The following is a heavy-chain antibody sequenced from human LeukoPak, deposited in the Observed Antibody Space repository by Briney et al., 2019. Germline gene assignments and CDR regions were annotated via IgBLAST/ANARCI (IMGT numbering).Heavy chain of an antibody. J-gene: IGHJ6*02. CDR2: ISYDGSNK. CDR3: ARRQSPYYYYYGMDV. CDR1: GFPFSSYA. Sequence: GGSLRLSCAASGFPFSSYAMHWVRQAPGKGLEWVAVISYDGSNKYYADSVKGRFTISRDNAKNTLYLQMNSLRAEDTAVYYCARRQSPYYYYYGMDVWGQGTTVTVSS. D-gene: IGHD6-19*01. V-gene: IGHV3-30-3*01.